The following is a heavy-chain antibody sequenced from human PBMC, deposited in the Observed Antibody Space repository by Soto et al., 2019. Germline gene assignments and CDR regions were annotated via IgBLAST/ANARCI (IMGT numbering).Heavy chain of an antibody. CDR3: ARTYSGSYSFDY. V-gene: IGHV3-48*03. J-gene: IGHJ4*02. CDR2: ISSSGSTI. CDR1: GFTFSSYE. D-gene: IGHD1-26*01. Sequence: GGSLRLSCAASGFTFSSYEMNWVRQAPGKGLEWVSYISSSGSTIYYADSVKGRFTISRDNAKNSLYLQMNSLRAEDTAVYYCARTYSGSYSFDYWGQGTLVTVSS.